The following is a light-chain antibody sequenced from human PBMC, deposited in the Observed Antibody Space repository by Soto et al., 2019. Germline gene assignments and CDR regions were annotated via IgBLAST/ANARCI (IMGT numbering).Light chain of an antibody. CDR3: QHCGNSRYT. V-gene: IGKV3-20*01. Sequence: EVVLTQSPGTLSLSPGERATLSCRASQSVRTSDVTWYQHQPGQAPRLLIYVAFNRATDIPDRFSGSGSGTDFTLTISRLEAEDFAVYYCQHCGNSRYTFGQGTRLEIK. CDR1: QSVRTSD. J-gene: IGKJ2*01. CDR2: VAF.